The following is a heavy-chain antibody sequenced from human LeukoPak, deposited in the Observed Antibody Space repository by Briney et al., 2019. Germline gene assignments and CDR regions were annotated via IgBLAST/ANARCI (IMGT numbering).Heavy chain of an antibody. D-gene: IGHD3-22*01. Sequence: PGGSLRLSCAASGFTFSSYTMNWARQAPGKGLEWVSSISSSSNYIYYADSVKGRFTISRDNSKNTLYLQMNSLRAEDTAVYYCAKEAQSNSYYYDSSGLLNPFDYWGQGTLVTVSS. CDR3: AKEAQSNSYYYDSSGLLNPFDY. J-gene: IGHJ4*02. CDR1: GFTFSSYT. V-gene: IGHV3-21*04. CDR2: ISSSSNYI.